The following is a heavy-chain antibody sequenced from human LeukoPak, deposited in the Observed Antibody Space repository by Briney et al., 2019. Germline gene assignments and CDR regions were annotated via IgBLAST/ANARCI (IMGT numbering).Heavy chain of an antibody. V-gene: IGHV3-48*01. Sequence: PGGSLRLSCAASGFTFSSYSMNWVRQAPGKGLEWVSYISTGSSIINHADSVKGRFTISRDNAKNSLYLQMNSLRAEDTAVYYCARDHCQERDCNHYYYHMDVWGKGTTVTVPS. D-gene: IGHD2-21*02. CDR2: ISTGSSII. J-gene: IGHJ6*03. CDR1: GFTFSSYS. CDR3: ARDHCQERDCNHYYYHMDV.